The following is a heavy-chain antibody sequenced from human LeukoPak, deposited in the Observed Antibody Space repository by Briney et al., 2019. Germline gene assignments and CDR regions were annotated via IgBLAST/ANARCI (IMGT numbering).Heavy chain of an antibody. Sequence: ASVKVSCKASGYTFTGHYIHWVRQAPGQGLEWMGWINPNSGDAKYAQKFQGRVTMTRDTSINTAYMELRSLRSDDTAVYYCAREVVGATAGLDYWGQGTLVTVSS. D-gene: IGHD1-26*01. J-gene: IGHJ4*02. V-gene: IGHV1-2*02. CDR2: INPNSGDA. CDR1: GYTFTGHY. CDR3: AREVVGATAGLDY.